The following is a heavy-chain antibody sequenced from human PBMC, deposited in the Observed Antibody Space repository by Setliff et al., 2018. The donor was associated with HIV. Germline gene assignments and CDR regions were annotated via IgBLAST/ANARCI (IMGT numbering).Heavy chain of an antibody. V-gene: IGHV4-34*01. D-gene: IGHD3-22*01. CDR3: ASRIYYYDSNNFLREEGFDP. CDR2: LSPSGTT. Sequence: SETLSLTCTVYGGSFSNYYTNWIRQPPGKGLEWIGELSPSGTTRSNPSLQSRVTISLDTSNNQFSLKLTSVTAADTAMYYCASRIYYYDSNNFLREEGFDPWGQGTLVTVSS. J-gene: IGHJ5*02. CDR1: GGSFSNYY.